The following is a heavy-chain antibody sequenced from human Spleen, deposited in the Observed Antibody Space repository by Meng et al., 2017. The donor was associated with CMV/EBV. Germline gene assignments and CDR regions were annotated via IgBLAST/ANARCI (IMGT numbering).Heavy chain of an antibody. Sequence: GGSLRLSCAASGFTFSSYSMNWVRQAPGKGLEWVSSISSSSSYIYYADSVKGRFTISRDNAKNSLYLQMNSLRAEDTAVYYCASELVEMATITSDYWGQGTLVTVSS. J-gene: IGHJ4*02. CDR1: GFTFSSYS. CDR2: ISSSSSYI. V-gene: IGHV3-21*01. D-gene: IGHD5-24*01. CDR3: ASELVEMATITSDY.